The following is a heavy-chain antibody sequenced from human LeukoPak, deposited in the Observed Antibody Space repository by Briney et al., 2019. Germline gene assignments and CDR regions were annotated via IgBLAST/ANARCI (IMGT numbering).Heavy chain of an antibody. V-gene: IGHV4-4*02. CDR1: GGSISSSNW. D-gene: IGHD3-22*01. CDR2: IYHSGST. CDR3: ARDGGYYDSSGYYFPYYLDY. J-gene: IGHJ4*02. Sequence: SGTLSLTCAVSGGSISSSNWWSWVRQPPGKGLEWIGEIYHSGSTNYNPSLKSRVTISVDKSKNQFSLKLSSVTAADTAVYYCARDGGYYDSSGYYFPYYLDYWGQGTLVTVSS.